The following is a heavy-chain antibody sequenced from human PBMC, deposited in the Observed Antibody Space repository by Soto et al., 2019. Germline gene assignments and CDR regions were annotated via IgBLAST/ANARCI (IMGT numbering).Heavy chain of an antibody. CDR3: ARDFRGVAVAGTRWNYYYGMDV. J-gene: IGHJ6*02. V-gene: IGHV1-18*01. D-gene: IGHD6-19*01. Sequence: ASVKVSCKASGYTFTSYGISWVRQAPGQGLEWMGWISAYNGNTNYAQKLQGRVTMTTDTSTSTAYMELRSLRSDDTAVYYCARDFRGVAVAGTRWNYYYGMDVWGQGTTVTVSS. CDR2: ISAYNGNT. CDR1: GYTFTSYG.